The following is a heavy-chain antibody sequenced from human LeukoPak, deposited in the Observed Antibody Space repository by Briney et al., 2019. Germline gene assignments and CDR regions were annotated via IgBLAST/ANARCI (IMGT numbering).Heavy chain of an antibody. J-gene: IGHJ4*02. Sequence: RPGGSLRLSCAASGFTFSSYAMSWVRQAPGKGLEWVSAISGSGGSTYYADSVKGRFTISRDNSKNTLYLQMNSLRAEDTAVYYCAKDRASRQWLRPFDYWGQGTLVTVSS. CDR3: AKDRASRQWLRPFDY. CDR2: ISGSGGST. V-gene: IGHV3-23*01. CDR1: GFTFSSYA. D-gene: IGHD6-19*01.